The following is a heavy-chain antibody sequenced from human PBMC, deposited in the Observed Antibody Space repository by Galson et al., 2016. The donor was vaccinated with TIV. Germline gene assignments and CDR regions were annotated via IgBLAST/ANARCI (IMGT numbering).Heavy chain of an antibody. CDR3: ARERDSGYAYYFDF. CDR1: GYSFTRYW. CDR2: IDPSDSYT. J-gene: IGHJ4*02. Sequence: QSGAEVKKPGESLRISCKGSGYSFTRYWINWVRQMPGKGLEWIGRIDPSDSYTNYSPSFQGHVTISVDKSVDTAYLQWSSLKASDTAIYYCARERDSGYAYYFDFWGQGTLVTVSS. V-gene: IGHV5-10-1*01. D-gene: IGHD6-25*01.